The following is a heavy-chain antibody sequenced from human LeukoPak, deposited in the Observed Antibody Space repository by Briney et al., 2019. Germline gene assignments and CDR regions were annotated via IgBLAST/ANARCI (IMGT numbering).Heavy chain of an antibody. CDR3: ARDFNMVRGAHYYYYMDV. Sequence: PGGSLRLSCAASEFTFSSYWMSWVRQAPGKGLEWVANIKQDGSEKYYVDSVKGRFTISRDNARNSLYLQMNSLRAEDTAVYYCARDFNMVRGAHYYYYMDVWGKGTTVTISS. J-gene: IGHJ6*03. CDR1: EFTFSSYW. V-gene: IGHV3-7*01. CDR2: IKQDGSEK. D-gene: IGHD3-10*01.